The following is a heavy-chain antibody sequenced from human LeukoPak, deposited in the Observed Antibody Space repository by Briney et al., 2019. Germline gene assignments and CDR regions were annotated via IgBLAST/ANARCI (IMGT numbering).Heavy chain of an antibody. V-gene: IGHV4-61*01. CDR1: GGSISISSYY. J-gene: IGHJ3*02. CDR3: ARDFSAAFDI. D-gene: IGHD2/OR15-2a*01. CDR2: INHSGST. Sequence: PSETLSLTCTVSGGSISISSYYWSWIRQSPGKGLEWIGEINHSGSTNYNPSLKSRVTISVDTSKNQFSLKLSSVTAADTAVYYCARDFSAAFDIWGQGTMVTVSS.